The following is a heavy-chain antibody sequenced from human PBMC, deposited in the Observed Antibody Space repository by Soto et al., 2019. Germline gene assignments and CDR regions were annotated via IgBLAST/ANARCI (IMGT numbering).Heavy chain of an antibody. CDR2: IWYDGSNK. V-gene: IGHV3-33*01. Sequence: VGSLRLSCAASGFTFSSYGMHWVRQAPGKGLEWVAVIWYDGSNKYYADSVKGRFTISRDNSKNTLYLQMNSLRAEDTAVYYCARDGSVGSWSGYYFDYWGQGTLVTVPQ. CDR1: GFTFSSYG. CDR3: ARDGSVGSWSGYYFDY. J-gene: IGHJ4*02. D-gene: IGHD3-3*01.